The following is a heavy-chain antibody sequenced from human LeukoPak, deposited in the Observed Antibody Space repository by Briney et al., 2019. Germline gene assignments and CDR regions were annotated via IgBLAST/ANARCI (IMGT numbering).Heavy chain of an antibody. Sequence: GGSLRLSCAASGFTFDDYGMSWVRQAPGKGLEWVSGINWNGGSTGYADSVKGRFTISRDNAKNSLYLQMNSLRAEDTALYHCARVASVGATPNAFDIWAKGQWSPSLQ. D-gene: IGHD1-26*01. CDR1: GFTFDDYG. CDR2: INWNGGST. V-gene: IGHV3-20*01. CDR3: ARVASVGATPNAFDI. J-gene: IGHJ3*02.